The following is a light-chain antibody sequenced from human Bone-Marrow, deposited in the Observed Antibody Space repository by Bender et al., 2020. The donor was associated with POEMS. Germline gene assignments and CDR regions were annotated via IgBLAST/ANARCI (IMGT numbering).Light chain of an antibody. V-gene: IGLV3-1*01. CDR2: QDT. CDR1: KLGSKY. CDR3: QVWDSSTLV. Sequence: SYDLTQPPSVSVSPGQTASITCSGDKLGSKYVFWYQQKPGQSPILVIYQDTKRPSGIPERFSGSNSANTATLTISGTQAMDEADYYCQVWDSSTLVFGTGTKVTVL. J-gene: IGLJ1*01.